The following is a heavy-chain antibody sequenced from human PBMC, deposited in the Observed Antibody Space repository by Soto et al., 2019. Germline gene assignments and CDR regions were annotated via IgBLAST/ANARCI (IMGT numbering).Heavy chain of an antibody. CDR2: INAGNGNT. D-gene: IGHD2-2*01. Sequence: ASVKVSCKASGYTLTSYAMHWVRQAPGQRLEWMGWINAGNGNTKYSQKFQGRVTITRDTSAGTAYMELSSRRSEDTAVYYCARVPRVIVVGPAAATGYFQHWGRGTLVTVAS. CDR1: GYTLTSYA. V-gene: IGHV1-3*01. CDR3: ARVPRVIVVGPAAATGYFQH. J-gene: IGHJ1*01.